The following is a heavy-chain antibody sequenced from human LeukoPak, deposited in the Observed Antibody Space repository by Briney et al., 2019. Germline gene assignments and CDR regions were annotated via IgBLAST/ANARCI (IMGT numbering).Heavy chain of an antibody. V-gene: IGHV3-21*01. D-gene: IGHD1-26*01. J-gene: IGHJ4*02. CDR1: GFTFSSYS. Sequence: GGSLRLSCAASGFTFSSYSMNWVRQAPGKGLEWVSSISSSSSYIYYADSVKGRFTISRDNAKNSLYLQMNSLRAEDTAVYYCARGLWVGATSYYFDYWGQATLVTVSS. CDR3: ARGLWVGATSYYFDY. CDR2: ISSSSSYI.